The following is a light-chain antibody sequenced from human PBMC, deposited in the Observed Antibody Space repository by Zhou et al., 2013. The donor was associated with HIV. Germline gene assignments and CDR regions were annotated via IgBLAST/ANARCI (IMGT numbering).Light chain of an antibody. CDR2: ATS. Sequence: DIQMTQSPSSLSASLGDRVTITCRASQGVGNYLNWYQQKPGKAPNLLIYATSNLQSGVPSRFSGSGSGTEFTLTISSLQPEDFATYYCQQANSFPWTFGQGTKVEVK. V-gene: IGKV1-12*02. J-gene: IGKJ1*01. CDR1: QGVGNY. CDR3: QQANSFPWT.